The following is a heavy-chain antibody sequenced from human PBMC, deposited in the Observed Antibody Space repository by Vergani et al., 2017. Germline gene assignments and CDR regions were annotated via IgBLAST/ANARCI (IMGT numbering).Heavy chain of an antibody. V-gene: IGHV4-61*02. Sequence: QVQLQESGPGLVRPSQTLSLICTVSGGSISSGSYYWSWFRQPAGKGLEWIGRFYTGGGTSYNPSLKSRVTISVDTSKNRFSLQLSSVTAADTAVYYCARDPLYITTWPFLLLDMDVWGQGTTVTVSS. J-gene: IGHJ6*02. CDR1: GGSISSGSYY. CDR3: ARDPLYITTWPFLLLDMDV. D-gene: IGHD1-14*01. CDR2: FYTGGGT.